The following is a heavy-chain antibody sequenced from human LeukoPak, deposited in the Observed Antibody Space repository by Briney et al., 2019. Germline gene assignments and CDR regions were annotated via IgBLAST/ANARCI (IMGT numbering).Heavy chain of an antibody. D-gene: IGHD3-16*01. CDR2: VKSDGAGT. J-gene: IGHJ5*02. CDR3: AKDDNYIRFLS. V-gene: IGHV3-23*01. CDR1: GFTFSTYA. Sequence: GGSLRLSCAASGFTFSTYAMSWVRQAPGKGLAWVASVKSDGAGTHYADSVKGRFTISRDNSKNILYLQMNSLRAEDTAVYYCAKDDNYIRFLSWGQGTLVTVSS.